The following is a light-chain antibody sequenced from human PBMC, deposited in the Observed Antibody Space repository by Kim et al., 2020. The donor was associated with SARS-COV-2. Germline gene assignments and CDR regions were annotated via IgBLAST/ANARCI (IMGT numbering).Light chain of an antibody. CDR3: HSYDSSNHGV. CDR1: SGSIDSRY. V-gene: IGLV6-57*01. Sequence: KTVTMTGTRSSGSIDSRYGQRFQERPGSSPPTVIRGDNQRHSGVADRFSGSIDRSPNSASLTISGLKTEDEADYYCHSYDSSNHGVFGGGTQLTVL. CDR2: GDN. J-gene: IGLJ3*02.